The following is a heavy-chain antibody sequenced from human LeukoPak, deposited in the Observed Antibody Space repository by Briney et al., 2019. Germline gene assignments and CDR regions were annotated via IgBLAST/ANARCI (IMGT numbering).Heavy chain of an antibody. Sequence: GGSLRLSCAASGFTFSDYFMTWIRQAPGKGLEWVSYISDSGGTIYYAASVKGRFTISRDNSKNTLYLQMDSLRADDTAKYYCAKDSPVATWWGQGTLVTVSS. D-gene: IGHD1-26*01. V-gene: IGHV3-11*01. CDR2: ISDSGGTI. J-gene: IGHJ4*02. CDR1: GFTFSDYF. CDR3: AKDSPVATW.